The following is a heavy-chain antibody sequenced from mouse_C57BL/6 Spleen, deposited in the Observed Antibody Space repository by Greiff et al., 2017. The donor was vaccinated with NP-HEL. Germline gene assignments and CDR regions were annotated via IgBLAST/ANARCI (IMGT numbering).Heavy chain of an antibody. CDR3: AREGGSSGYDAMDY. D-gene: IGHD3-2*02. CDR2: IYPSDSET. V-gene: IGHV1-61*01. CDR1: GYTFTSYW. Sequence: VQLQQPGAELVRPGSSVKLSCKASGYTFTSYWMDWVKQRPGQGLEWIGNIYPSDSETHYNQKFKDKATLTVDKSSSTAYMQLSSLTSEDSAVYYCAREGGSSGYDAMDYWGQGTSVTVSS. J-gene: IGHJ4*01.